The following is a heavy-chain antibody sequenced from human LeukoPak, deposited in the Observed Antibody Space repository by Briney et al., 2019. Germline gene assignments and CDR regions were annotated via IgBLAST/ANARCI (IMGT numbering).Heavy chain of an antibody. J-gene: IGHJ3*02. Sequence: ASVTVSCKVSGYTLTELSMHWVRQAPGKGLEWMGGFDPEDGETIYAQKFQGRVTMTEDTSTDTAYMELSSLRSEDTAVYYCATSLTMIVVVITTRGAFDIWGQGTMVTVSS. V-gene: IGHV1-24*01. CDR2: FDPEDGET. CDR1: GYTLTELS. D-gene: IGHD3-22*01. CDR3: ATSLTMIVVVITTRGAFDI.